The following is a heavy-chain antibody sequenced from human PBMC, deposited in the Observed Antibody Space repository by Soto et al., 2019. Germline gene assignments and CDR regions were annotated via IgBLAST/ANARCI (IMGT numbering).Heavy chain of an antibody. CDR3: AREEGISDYGGNWGAFDI. CDR2: SYDSGST. Sequence: PSETLSLTCTVSGGSISGGDYYWSWIRQPPGKGLEWIGYSYDSGSTYYNPSLKRRVTISVDTSKNQFSLKLSSVTAVDTAVYYCAREEGISDYGGNWGAFDIGGQGTMVTASS. CDR1: GGSISGGDYY. D-gene: IGHD4-17*01. V-gene: IGHV4-30-4*01. J-gene: IGHJ3*02.